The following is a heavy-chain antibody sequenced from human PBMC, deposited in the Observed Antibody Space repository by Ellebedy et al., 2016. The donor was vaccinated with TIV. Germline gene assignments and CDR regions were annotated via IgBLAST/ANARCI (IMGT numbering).Heavy chain of an antibody. D-gene: IGHD6-19*01. J-gene: IGHJ4*02. V-gene: IGHV3-23*01. CDR1: GFIFNDYG. Sequence: GESLKISXAASGFIFNDYGMNWVRLSPGKGLEWVSGLSPYVSRTKYADSVKGRFTISRDTAKNTLYLHMSSLTAEDTAIYYCARNRGDWYGFDHWGQGTLVIVSS. CDR2: LSPYVSRT. CDR3: ARNRGDWYGFDH.